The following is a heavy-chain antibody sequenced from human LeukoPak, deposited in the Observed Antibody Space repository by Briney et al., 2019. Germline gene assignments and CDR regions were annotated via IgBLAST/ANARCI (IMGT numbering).Heavy chain of an antibody. V-gene: IGHV1-18*01. D-gene: IGHD3-22*01. CDR1: GYTFTSYA. Sequence: ASVKVSCKASGYTFTSYAMNWVRQAPGQGLEWMGWISAYNGNTNYAQKLQGRVTMTTDTSTSTAYMELRSLRSDDTAVYYCARADLSLYDSSGYNLDYWGQGTLVTVSS. CDR2: ISAYNGNT. CDR3: ARADLSLYDSSGYNLDY. J-gene: IGHJ4*02.